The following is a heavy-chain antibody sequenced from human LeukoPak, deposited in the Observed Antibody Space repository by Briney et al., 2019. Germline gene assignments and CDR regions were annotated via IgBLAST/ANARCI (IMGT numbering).Heavy chain of an antibody. Sequence: PGGSLRLSCAASGFDFNTYEMSWVRQAPGKGLEWVSYISTVYTIYYADSVKGRFTISRDNAKNSLYLQMNSLRAEDTAVYYCARLTVLDYWGQGTLVTVSS. V-gene: IGHV3-48*03. D-gene: IGHD1-20*01. CDR3: ARLTVLDY. J-gene: IGHJ4*02. CDR1: GFDFNTYE. CDR2: ISTVYTI.